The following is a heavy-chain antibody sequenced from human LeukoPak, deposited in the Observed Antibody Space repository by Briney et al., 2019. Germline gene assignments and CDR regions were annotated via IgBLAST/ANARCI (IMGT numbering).Heavy chain of an antibody. CDR1: GYTFISYY. D-gene: IGHD2-21*01. V-gene: IGHV1-2*06. CDR3: AREASQSGLDV. CDR2: INPNSGGT. Sequence: GASVKVSCKASGYTFISYYMHWVRQAPGQGLEWMGRINPNSGGTNYLQTFQGRVTMTSNTSISTAYMELIRLTSDDTAVYFCAREASQSGLDVWGQGTTVTVSS. J-gene: IGHJ6*02.